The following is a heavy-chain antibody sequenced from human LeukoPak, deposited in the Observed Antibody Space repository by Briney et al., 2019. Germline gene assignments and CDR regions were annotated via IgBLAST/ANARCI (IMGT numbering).Heavy chain of an antibody. J-gene: IGHJ4*02. Sequence: GGSLRLSCAASGFTFSDYYMSWIRQAPGKGLEWVSYISSSGSTIYYADSVKGRFTISRDNAKNSLYLQMNSLRAEDTAVYYCARDFAETTKGLAALNYWGQGTLVTVSS. CDR3: ARDFAETTKGLAALNY. CDR1: GFTFSDYY. D-gene: IGHD1-7*01. CDR2: ISSSGSTI. V-gene: IGHV3-11*01.